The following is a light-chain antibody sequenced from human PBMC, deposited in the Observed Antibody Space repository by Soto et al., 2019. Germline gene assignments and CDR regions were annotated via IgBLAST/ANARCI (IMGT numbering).Light chain of an antibody. CDR3: ATWDGSLPGEV. V-gene: IGLV1-51*01. J-gene: IGLJ2*01. CDR1: SSNIGNNY. CDR2: DNN. Sequence: QSVLTQSPSVSAAPGQKATISCSGSSSNIGNNYVSWYQQLPGTAPKLLIYDNNKRPSGIPDRFSGSKSGTSGTLEITGLQTGDEADYYCATWDGSLPGEVFGGGTQLTVL.